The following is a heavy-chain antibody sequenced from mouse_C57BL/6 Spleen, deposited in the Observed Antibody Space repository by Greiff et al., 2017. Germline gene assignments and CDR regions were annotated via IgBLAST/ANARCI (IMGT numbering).Heavy chain of an antibody. CDR1: GYAFSSSW. CDR3: GRGEGERDWYFDV. Sequence: VQRVESGPELVKPGASVKISCKASGYAFSSSWMNWVKQRPGKGLEWIGRIYPGDGDTNYNGKFKGKATLTADKSSSTAYMQRSSLTSEDSAVYFCGRGEGERDWYFDVWGTGTTVTVSS. CDR2: IYPGDGDT. V-gene: IGHV1-82*01. J-gene: IGHJ1*03.